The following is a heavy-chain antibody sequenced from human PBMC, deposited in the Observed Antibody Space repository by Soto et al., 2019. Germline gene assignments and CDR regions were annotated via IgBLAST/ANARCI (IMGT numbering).Heavy chain of an antibody. CDR1: GGTFSSYT. Sequence: QVQLVQSGAEVKKPGSSVKVSYKASGGTFSSYTISWVRQAPGQGLEWMGRIIPILGIANYAQKFQGRVTITADKSTSTAYMELSSLRSEDTAVYYCATQAYCSGGSCYPDYWGQGTLVTVSS. CDR3: ATQAYCSGGSCYPDY. CDR2: IIPILGIA. J-gene: IGHJ4*02. V-gene: IGHV1-69*02. D-gene: IGHD2-15*01.